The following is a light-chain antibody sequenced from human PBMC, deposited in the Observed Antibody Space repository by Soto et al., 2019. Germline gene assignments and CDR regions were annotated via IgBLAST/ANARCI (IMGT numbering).Light chain of an antibody. CDR3: CSYTGIRTYV. CDR2: EVT. V-gene: IGLV2-23*02. J-gene: IGLJ1*01. Sequence: QAALTQPASVSGSPGQSIAISCTGSSSDIGNSDLVSWYQQHPGKAPKLIIYEVTKRPSGVSDRFSGSKSDNTASLTISGLQAEDEADYYCCSYTGIRTYVFGTGTKLTVL. CDR1: SSDIGNSDL.